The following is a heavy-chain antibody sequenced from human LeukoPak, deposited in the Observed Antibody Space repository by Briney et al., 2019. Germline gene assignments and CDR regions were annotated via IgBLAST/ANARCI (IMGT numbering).Heavy chain of an antibody. CDR1: GYSISSGYY. CDR3: ARQDYDYVWGSYALDY. J-gene: IGHJ4*02. D-gene: IGHD3-16*01. CDR2: IYHSGST. V-gene: IGHV4-38-2*02. Sequence: SETLSLTCTVSGYSISSGYYWGWIRQPPGKGLEWIGSIYHSGSTYYNPSLKSRVTISVDTSKNQFSLKLSSVTAADTAVYYCARQDYDYVWGSYALDYWGQGTLVTVSS.